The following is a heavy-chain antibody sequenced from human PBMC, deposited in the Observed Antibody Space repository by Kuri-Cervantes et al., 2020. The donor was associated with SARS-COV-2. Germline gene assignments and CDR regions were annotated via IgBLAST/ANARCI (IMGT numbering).Heavy chain of an antibody. CDR1: GFNFSTTD. Sequence: LSLTCVASGFNFSTTDMHWVRQAPGKGLEWVTFISSDGKNKKCMASGKGRFTISRDNSQNTLHLQMKSRRDGDTAIYYCAKDRAGVHDFWGQGTLVTVSS. D-gene: IGHD2-21*01. V-gene: IGHV3-30*18. J-gene: IGHJ4*02. CDR2: ISSDGKNK. CDR3: AKDRAGVHDF.